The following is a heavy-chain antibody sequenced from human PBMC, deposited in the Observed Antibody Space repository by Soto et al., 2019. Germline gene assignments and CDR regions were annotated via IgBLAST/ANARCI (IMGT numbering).Heavy chain of an antibody. D-gene: IGHD6-13*01. J-gene: IGHJ5*02. CDR1: GGTFSSYA. CDR3: AXTGPGVDSSWYVGWFDP. V-gene: IGHV1-69*13. Sequence: ASVKVSCKASGGTFSSYAISWVRQAPGQGLEWMGGIIPIFGTANYAQKFQGGVTITADESTSTAYMQLSSLRSEDTAVYYCAXTGPGVDSSWYVGWFDPWGQGTLVTVSS. CDR2: IIPIFGTA.